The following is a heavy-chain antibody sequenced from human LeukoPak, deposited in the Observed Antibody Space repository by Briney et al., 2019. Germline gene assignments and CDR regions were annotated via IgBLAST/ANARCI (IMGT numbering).Heavy chain of an antibody. D-gene: IGHD3-16*02. J-gene: IGHJ4*02. Sequence: KPSETLSLTCTVSGYSISSGYYWGWIRQPPGKGLEWIGSIYHSGSTYYNPSLKSRVTISVDTSKNQFSLKLSSVTAADTAVYYCAREKSRLGKLSLIDYWGQGTLVTVSS. CDR1: GYSISSGYY. CDR2: IYHSGST. CDR3: AREKSRLGKLSLIDY. V-gene: IGHV4-38-2*02.